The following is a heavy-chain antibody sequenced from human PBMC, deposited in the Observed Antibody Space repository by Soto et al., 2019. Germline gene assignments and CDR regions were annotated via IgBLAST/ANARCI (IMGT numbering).Heavy chain of an antibody. Sequence: QVQLVQSGAEVKKPGSSVKVSCKASGGTFSSYAISWVRQAPGQGLEWMGGIIPIFGTANYAQKFQGRVTITADESTSTAYMELSSLGSEDTAGYYCARGIDVDTAGVDRWFDPWGQGTLVTVSS. J-gene: IGHJ5*02. V-gene: IGHV1-69*01. CDR1: GGTFSSYA. CDR2: IIPIFGTA. D-gene: IGHD5-18*01. CDR3: ARGIDVDTAGVDRWFDP.